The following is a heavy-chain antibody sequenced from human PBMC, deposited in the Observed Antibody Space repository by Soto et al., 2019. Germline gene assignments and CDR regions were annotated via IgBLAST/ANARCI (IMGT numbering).Heavy chain of an antibody. CDR3: TSEGSSPYYYYGMDA. J-gene: IGHJ6*02. V-gene: IGHV1-18*01. CDR2: INTHNGNT. D-gene: IGHD3-16*01. CDR1: GYTFTTYG. Sequence: QVQLEQSAPEVKKPGASVKVSCKASGYTFTTYGISWVRQAPGQGLEWLGWINTHNGNTNYAQNLQGRVIMTADTATSTAYMALRSFRAVDTAIYYCTSEGSSPYYYYGMDAWGQGTTVTVSS.